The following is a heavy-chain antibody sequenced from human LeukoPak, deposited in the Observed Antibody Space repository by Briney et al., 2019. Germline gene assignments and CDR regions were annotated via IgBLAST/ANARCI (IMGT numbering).Heavy chain of an antibody. D-gene: IGHD1-1*01. J-gene: IGHJ5*02. Sequence: ASVKVSCKSSGYGFSDVYFNWVRRAPGQGLEWMGWINPHSGATNYAQRVQGRISMDASFDTAYIELSRLTSDDTAVYYCATSSTVTHTRDPWGQGTLVTVSS. V-gene: IGHV1-2*02. CDR1: GYGFSDVY. CDR3: ATSSTVTHTRDP. CDR2: INPHSGAT.